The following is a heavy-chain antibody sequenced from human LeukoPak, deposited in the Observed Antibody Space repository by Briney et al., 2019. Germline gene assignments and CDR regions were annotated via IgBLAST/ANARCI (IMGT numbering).Heavy chain of an antibody. CDR1: GGSISSGSYY. V-gene: IGHV4-61*02. J-gene: IGHJ3*02. CDR2: TYTSGST. D-gene: IGHD3-22*01. CDR3: ARDRPSYYYDSRTDAFDI. Sequence: SQTLSLTCTVSGGSISSGSYYWSWIRQPAGKGLEWIGRTYTSGSTNYNPSLKSRVTISVDTSKNQFSLKLSSVTAADTAVYYCARDRPSYYYDSRTDAFDIWGQGTMVTVSS.